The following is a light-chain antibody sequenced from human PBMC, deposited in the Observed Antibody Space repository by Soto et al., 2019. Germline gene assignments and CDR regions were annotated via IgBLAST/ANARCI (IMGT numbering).Light chain of an antibody. CDR3: LQHDIYPLI. CDR2: AAS. CDR1: QVIRNN. V-gene: IGKV1-17*01. Sequence: DIEMTQSPSSLSASVGDRVTINCRASQVIRNNLGWFQQKPGKAPERLIHAASTLQSGVPSRFSGSGSGTQFTLTISSLQPEDVATYYCLQHDIYPLIFGGGTKVAIK. J-gene: IGKJ4*01.